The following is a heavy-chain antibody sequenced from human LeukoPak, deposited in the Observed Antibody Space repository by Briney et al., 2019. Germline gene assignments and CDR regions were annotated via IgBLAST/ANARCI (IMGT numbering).Heavy chain of an antibody. V-gene: IGHV3-53*01. D-gene: IGHD3-22*01. J-gene: IGHJ4*02. CDR1: GFTVSSNY. Sequence: GGSVRLSCAASGFTVSSNYMSWVRQAPGKGLEWVSVIYSGGSTYYADSVKGRFTISRDNSKNTLYLQMNSLRAEDTAVYYCARGPSYDSSGYYYFDYWGQGTLVTVSS. CDR2: IYSGGST. CDR3: ARGPSYDSSGYYYFDY.